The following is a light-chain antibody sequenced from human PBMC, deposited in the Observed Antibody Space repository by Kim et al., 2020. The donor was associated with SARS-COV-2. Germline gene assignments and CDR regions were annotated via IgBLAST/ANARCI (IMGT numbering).Light chain of an antibody. CDR3: QKYKNAPYT. CDR2: AAS. Sequence: SASVGDRVTITCRASQGISNYLAWYQHKPGKVPNLLIYAASTLQSGVPSRFSGRGSGTDFTLTISNLQPEDVATYYCQKYKNAPYTFGQGTKLEI. V-gene: IGKV1-27*01. J-gene: IGKJ2*01. CDR1: QGISNY.